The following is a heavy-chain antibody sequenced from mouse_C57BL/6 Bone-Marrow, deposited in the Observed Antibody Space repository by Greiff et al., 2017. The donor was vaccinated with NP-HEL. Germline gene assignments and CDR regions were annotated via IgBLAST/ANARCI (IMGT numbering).Heavy chain of an antibody. V-gene: IGHV3-6*01. J-gene: IGHJ3*01. CDR2: ISYDGSN. CDR1: GYSITSGYY. CDR3: ARGGVWFAY. Sequence: EVQVVESGPGLVKPSQSLSLTCSVTGYSITSGYYWNWIRQFPGNKLEWMGYISYDGSNNYNPSLKNRISITRDTSKNQFFLKLNSVTTEDTATYYCARGGVWFAYWGQGTLVTVSA.